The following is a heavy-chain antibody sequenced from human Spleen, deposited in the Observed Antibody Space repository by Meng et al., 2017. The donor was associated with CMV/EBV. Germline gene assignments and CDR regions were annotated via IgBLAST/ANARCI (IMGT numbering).Heavy chain of an antibody. Sequence: TASGYTFNTYYIHWVRQAPGQGLEWMGIINPSGGSTSYAQKFQGRLTMTRDTSTNTVYMDLNSLRSEDTAVYYCTRLSGDYSNFLDYWGQGTLVTVSS. CDR2: INPSGGST. J-gene: IGHJ4*02. V-gene: IGHV1-46*02. D-gene: IGHD4-11*01. CDR3: TRLSGDYSNFLDY. CDR1: GYTFNTYY.